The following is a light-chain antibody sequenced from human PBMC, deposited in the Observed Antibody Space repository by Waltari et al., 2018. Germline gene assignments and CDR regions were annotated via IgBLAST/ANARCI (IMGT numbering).Light chain of an antibody. CDR2: YAN. V-gene: IGKV1-13*02. Sequence: IQMSQSPSSLSASVGDRVTITCRASQGISSYLNWYQQKPGKAPKLLIYYANSLASGVPSRFSGSGSGTEFTLTSSSLQPEDFATYYCQQGNSNPLTFGGGTKVEIK. J-gene: IGKJ4*01. CDR1: QGISSY. CDR3: QQGNSNPLT.